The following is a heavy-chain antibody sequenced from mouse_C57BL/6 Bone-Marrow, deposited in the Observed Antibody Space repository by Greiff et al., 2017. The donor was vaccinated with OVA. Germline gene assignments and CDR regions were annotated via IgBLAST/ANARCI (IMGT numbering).Heavy chain of an antibody. CDR3: AIGSNYDY. D-gene: IGHD2-5*01. CDR1: GYAFSSSW. J-gene: IGHJ2*01. Sequence: LQESGPELVKPGASVTISCKASGYAFSSSWMNWVKQRPGKGLEWIGRIYPGDGDTNYNGKFKGKATLTADKSSSTAYMQLSSLTSEDSAVYFCAIGSNYDYWGQGTTLTVSS. V-gene: IGHV1-82*01. CDR2: IYPGDGDT.